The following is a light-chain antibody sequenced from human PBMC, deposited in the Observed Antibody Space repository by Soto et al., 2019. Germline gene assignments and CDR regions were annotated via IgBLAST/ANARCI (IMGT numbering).Light chain of an antibody. CDR1: QSISRR. Sequence: DIQMTQSPSTLSASVGDRVTITCRASQSISRRLAWYQQKPGKAPNLLIYTGSSLQSGVPSRFSGSGSGTDFTLTINSLQPEDFATYYCQQAASFPITFGQGTRLEIK. CDR2: TGS. J-gene: IGKJ5*01. V-gene: IGKV1-12*01. CDR3: QQAASFPIT.